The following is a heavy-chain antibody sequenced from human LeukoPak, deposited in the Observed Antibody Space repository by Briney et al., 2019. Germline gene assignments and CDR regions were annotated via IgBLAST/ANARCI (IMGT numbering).Heavy chain of an antibody. D-gene: IGHD4-17*01. V-gene: IGHV1-18*01. CDR1: GGTFSSYG. CDR2: ISAYNGNT. Sequence: GASVKVSCKASGGTFSSYGISWVRQAPGQGLEWMGWISAYNGNTNYAQKLQGRVTMTTDTSTSTAYMELRSLRSDDTAVYYCARDARRLDYGVQNDYWGQGTLVTVSS. CDR3: ARDARRLDYGVQNDY. J-gene: IGHJ4*02.